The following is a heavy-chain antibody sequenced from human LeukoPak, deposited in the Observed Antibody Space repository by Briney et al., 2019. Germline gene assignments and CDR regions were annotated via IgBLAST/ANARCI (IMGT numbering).Heavy chain of an antibody. CDR3: ARSEPYYYYYGMDV. CDR1: GGTFSSYA. Sequence: ASVKVSCKASGGTFSSYAISWVRQAPGQGLEWMGGIIPIFGTANYAQKFQGWVTMTRDTSISTAYMELSRLRSDDTAVYYCARSEPYYYYYGMDVWGQGTTVTVSS. J-gene: IGHJ6*02. CDR2: IIPIFGTA. V-gene: IGHV1-69*05.